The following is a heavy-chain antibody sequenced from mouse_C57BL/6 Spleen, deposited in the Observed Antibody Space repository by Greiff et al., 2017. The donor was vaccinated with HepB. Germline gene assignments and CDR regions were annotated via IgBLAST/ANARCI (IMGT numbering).Heavy chain of an antibody. V-gene: IGHV1-50*01. CDR1: GYTFTSYW. CDR2: IDPSDSYT. Sequence: QVQLQQPGAELVKPGASVKLSCKASGYTFTSYWMQWVKQRPGQGLAWIGEIDPSDSYTNYNQKFKGKATLTVDTSSSTAYMQLSSLTSEDSAVYYCAVYDYLDYWGQGTTLTVSS. J-gene: IGHJ2*01. D-gene: IGHD2-3*01. CDR3: AVYDYLDY.